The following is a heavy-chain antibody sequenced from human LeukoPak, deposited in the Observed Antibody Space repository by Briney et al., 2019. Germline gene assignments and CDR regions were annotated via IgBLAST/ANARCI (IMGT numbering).Heavy chain of an antibody. CDR2: VYYTGST. CDR1: GDFITAYY. D-gene: IGHD7-27*01. V-gene: IGHV4-59*01. Sequence: PSETLSLTCTVSGDFITAYYWSWIRQPPGKGLEWSGYVYYTGSTEYNPSLRSRVTISLELSKHQSALDLTSVTAADTAVYYCATNTGTVFDYWGQGALVTVSS. CDR3: ATNTGTVFDY. J-gene: IGHJ4*02.